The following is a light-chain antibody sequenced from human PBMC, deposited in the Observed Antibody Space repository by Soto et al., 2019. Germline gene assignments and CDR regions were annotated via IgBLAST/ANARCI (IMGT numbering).Light chain of an antibody. V-gene: IGKV1-16*01. Sequence: DIPMTQSPSSLSASVGDRVTITCRASQGISKYIGWFQQKPGKAPKSLIYATSRWQSGVPARFSGSGSGTDFTLTISSLQPEDFATYYCQQYYSYPRTFGQGTKLE. CDR3: QQYYSYPRT. J-gene: IGKJ2*01. CDR1: QGISKY. CDR2: ATS.